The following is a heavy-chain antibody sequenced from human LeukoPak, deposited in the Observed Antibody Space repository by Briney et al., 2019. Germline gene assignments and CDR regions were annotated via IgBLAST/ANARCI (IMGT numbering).Heavy chain of an antibody. CDR2: ITSSGTYI. J-gene: IGHJ3*02. Sequence: GGSLRLSCATSGFTFNNYNMNWVRQAPGRALEWVSSITSSGTYIFYADSVKGRFTISRDNAKNSLYLQMNSLRAEDTAVYYCAKLNYYDSSGSDWAFDIWGQGTMVTVSS. CDR1: GFTFNNYN. D-gene: IGHD3-22*01. V-gene: IGHV3-21*04. CDR3: AKLNYYDSSGSDWAFDI.